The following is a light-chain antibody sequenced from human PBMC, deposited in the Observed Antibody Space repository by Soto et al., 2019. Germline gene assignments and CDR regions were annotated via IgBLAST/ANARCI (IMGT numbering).Light chain of an antibody. CDR2: DAY. CDR3: QQRHMWPIT. J-gene: IGKJ1*01. V-gene: IGKV3-11*01. Sequence: EVVLTQSPVTLSLSPGGRATLSFRASQSFRGLLAWYQQKPGQAPRLLIYDAYNRATGIPPRFSGSGSGTDFTLTISSLEPEDSAVYYCQQRHMWPITFGQGTKVDIK. CDR1: QSFRGL.